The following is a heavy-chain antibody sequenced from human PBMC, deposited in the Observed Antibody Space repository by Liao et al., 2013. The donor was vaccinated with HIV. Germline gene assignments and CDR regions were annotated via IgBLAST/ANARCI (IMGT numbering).Heavy chain of an antibody. CDR3: ARERGGRWGXFDY. Sequence: QLQLQESGPGLVKPSETLSLTCTVSGGSIRSNTHYWGWIRQPPGKGLEWIGSIYYSGSTYYNPSLKSRVIISLDTSENQFSLKLSSVTAADTAVYYCARERGGRWGXFDYWGQGTLVTVSS. CDR1: GGSIRSNTHY. J-gene: IGHJ4*02. D-gene: IGHD3-16*01. V-gene: IGHV4-39*07. CDR2: IYYSGST.